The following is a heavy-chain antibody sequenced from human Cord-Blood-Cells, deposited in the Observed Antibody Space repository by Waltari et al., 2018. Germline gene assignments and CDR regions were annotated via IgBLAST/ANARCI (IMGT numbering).Heavy chain of an antibody. CDR1: GGSFSGYY. V-gene: IGHV4-34*01. CDR3: ARSYPDNYDILTGYYFDY. CDR2: SNQRGST. D-gene: IGHD3-9*01. J-gene: IGHJ4*02. Sequence: QVQLQQWGAGLLKPSETLSLTCAVYGGSFSGYYWSWIRQPPGKGLEWIGESNQRGSTNANPSPKSRVTIALATSKNQFSLKLSSVTAADTAVYYCARSYPDNYDILTGYYFDYWGQGTLVTVSS.